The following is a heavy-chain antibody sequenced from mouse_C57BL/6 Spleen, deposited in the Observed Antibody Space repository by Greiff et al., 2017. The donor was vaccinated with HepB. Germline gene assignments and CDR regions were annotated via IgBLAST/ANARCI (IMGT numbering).Heavy chain of an antibody. D-gene: IGHD1-1*01. CDR2: IDPSDSYT. Sequence: QVHVKQPGAELVKPGASVKLSCKASGYTFTSYWMQWVKQRPGQGLEWIGEIDPSDSYTNYNQKFKGKATLTVDTSSSTAYMQLSSLTSEDSAVYYCARGTTGFDYWGQGTTLTVSS. CDR1: GYTFTSYW. V-gene: IGHV1-50*01. CDR3: ARGTTGFDY. J-gene: IGHJ2*01.